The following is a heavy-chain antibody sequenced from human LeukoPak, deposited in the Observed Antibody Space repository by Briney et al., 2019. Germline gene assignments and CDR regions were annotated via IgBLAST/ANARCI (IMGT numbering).Heavy chain of an antibody. CDR3: ARAPFYGTNSRGAFEI. Sequence: PSETLSLTCTVSGVSISSYYWSWMRQSPGTGLEWIGYISHSGTTYYNPSLKSRLTISLDTSKNSCSLNLSSVTAADTAVYYFARAPFYGTNSRGAFEIWGQGTMVTVSS. V-gene: IGHV4-59*01. CDR2: ISHSGTT. J-gene: IGHJ3*02. CDR1: GVSISSYY. D-gene: IGHD4-23*01.